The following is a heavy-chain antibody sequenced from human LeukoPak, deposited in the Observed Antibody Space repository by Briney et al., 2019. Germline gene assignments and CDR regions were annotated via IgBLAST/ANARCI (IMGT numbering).Heavy chain of an antibody. CDR2: IKQDGSEK. CDR3: ARVEGTTWYNF. V-gene: IGHV3-7*05. D-gene: IGHD1-1*01. CDR1: GFTFSTYW. J-gene: IGHJ4*02. Sequence: GGSLRPSCAASGFTFSTYWMSWVRQAPGKGLEWVANIKQDGSEKYYVDSVKGRFTISRDNAKSSLYLQMNSLRAEDTAVYYCARVEGTTWYNFWGQGTLVTVSS.